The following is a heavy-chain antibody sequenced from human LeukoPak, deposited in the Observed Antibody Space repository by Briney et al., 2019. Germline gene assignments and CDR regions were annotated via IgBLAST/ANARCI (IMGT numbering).Heavy chain of an antibody. CDR3: ARHDWARRGVVYFARLVGLFDY. Sequence: SDTLSLTCGVYGGSFRGYYWIWIPHPPGKGLECIGEINHSGSTKYRPSIKRRVSISVDASKIQFSLKLSSVTAADTAVYYCARHDWARRGVVYFARLVGLFDYWGQGTLVTVSS. V-gene: IGHV4-34*01. D-gene: IGHD3-9*01. J-gene: IGHJ4*02. CDR1: GGSFRGYY. CDR2: INHSGST.